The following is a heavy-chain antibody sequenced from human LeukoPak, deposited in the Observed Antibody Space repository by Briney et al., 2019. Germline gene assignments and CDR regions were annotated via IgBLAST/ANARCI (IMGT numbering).Heavy chain of an antibody. J-gene: IGHJ6*03. V-gene: IGHV4-34*01. CDR2: INHSGST. CDR1: GGSFSGYY. Sequence: SETLSLTCAVYGGSFSGYYWSWIRQPPGKGLEWIGEINHSGSTNYNPSLKSRATISVDTSKNQFSLKLSSVTAADTAVYYCARGSSGQLGSYYYYYYMDVWGKGTTVTVSS. D-gene: IGHD6-13*01. CDR3: ARGSSGQLGSYYYYYYMDV.